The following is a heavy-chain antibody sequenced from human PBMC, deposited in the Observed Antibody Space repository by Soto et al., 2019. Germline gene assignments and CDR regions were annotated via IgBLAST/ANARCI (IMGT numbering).Heavy chain of an antibody. V-gene: IGHV3-30-3*01. J-gene: IGHJ4*02. Sequence: PGGSLRLSCAAYGFTFSSYAMHWVRQAPGKGLEWVAVISYDGSNKYYADSVKGRFTISRDNSKNTLYLQMNSLRAEDTAVYYCARDRGMYSSSSGLVCYFDYWGQGTLVTGSS. D-gene: IGHD6-6*01. CDR3: ARDRGMYSSSSGLVCYFDY. CDR1: GFTFSSYA. CDR2: ISYDGSNK.